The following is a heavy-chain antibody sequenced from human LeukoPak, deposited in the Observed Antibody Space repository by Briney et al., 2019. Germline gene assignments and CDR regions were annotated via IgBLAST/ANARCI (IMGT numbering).Heavy chain of an antibody. CDR1: GFTFSGSA. CDR2: IRSKANSYAT. J-gene: IGHJ4*02. Sequence: GGSLRLSCAASGFTFSGSAMHWVRQASGKGLEWVGRIRSKANSYATAYAASVKGRFTISRGDSKNTAYLQMNSLKTEDTAVYYCTGYYYDSSGYYPAGNWGQGTLVTVSS. V-gene: IGHV3-73*01. CDR3: TGYYYDSSGYYPAGN. D-gene: IGHD3-22*01.